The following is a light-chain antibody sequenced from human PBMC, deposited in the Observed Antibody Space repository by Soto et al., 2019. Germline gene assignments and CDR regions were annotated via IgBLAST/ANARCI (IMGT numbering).Light chain of an antibody. CDR3: SSYTSSSTSVV. Sequence: QSVLTQPASVSGSPGQSITSSCTGTSSDVGTYNYVSWYQQHPGKAPKLMIYDVSNRPSGVSDRFSGSKSGNTASLTISGLQAEDEADYYCSSYTSSSTSVVFGGGTKLTVL. J-gene: IGLJ2*01. CDR1: SSDVGTYNY. V-gene: IGLV2-14*01. CDR2: DVS.